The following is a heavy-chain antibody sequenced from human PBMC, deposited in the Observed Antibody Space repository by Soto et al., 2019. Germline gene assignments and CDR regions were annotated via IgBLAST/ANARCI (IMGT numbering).Heavy chain of an antibody. CDR2: ISSNENYI. CDR1: AVTIRPFA. CDR3: ARDTRTGYCSGVSCYYYGMDV. V-gene: IGHV3-21*01. Sequence: SRRHASEGSAVTIRPFAMIRVRQAPGKKLEKVSSISSNENYIYYAESVRGRFPISQDNAKNSLHLQMNSLRAEDTAVYYCARDTRTGYCSGVSCYYYGMDVWGKGT. D-gene: IGHD2-15*01. J-gene: IGHJ6*04.